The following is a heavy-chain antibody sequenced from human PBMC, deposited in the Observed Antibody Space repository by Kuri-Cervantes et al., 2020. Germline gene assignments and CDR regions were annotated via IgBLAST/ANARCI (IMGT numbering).Heavy chain of an antibody. J-gene: IGHJ4*02. D-gene: IGHD5-24*01. CDR2: INPSGGST. Sequence: GESLKISCKASGYTFTSYYMHWVRQAPGQGLEWMGIINPSGGSTSYAQKFQGRVTMTRDTSTSTVYMELSSLRSEDTAVYYCARDLTEMATIDKGSTIDYWGQGTLVTVSS. CDR1: GYTFTSYY. V-gene: IGHV1-46*01. CDR3: ARDLTEMATIDKGSTIDY.